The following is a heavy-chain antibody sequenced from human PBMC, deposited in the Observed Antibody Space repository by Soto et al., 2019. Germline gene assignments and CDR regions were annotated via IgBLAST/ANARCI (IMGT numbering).Heavy chain of an antibody. D-gene: IGHD2-15*01. Sequence: SSETVSLTCTVSCGSMINVYWSWIRQPPGKRLEWIGFIFHSGNAKYNPSLKSRVTISIDTSKSQFSLSLDSVTAADTAVYFCARAHAPTLPFDYWDLGTLVTVSS. CDR1: CGSMINVY. CDR2: IFHSGNA. J-gene: IGHJ4*01. V-gene: IGHV4-59*01. CDR3: ARAHAPTLPFDY.